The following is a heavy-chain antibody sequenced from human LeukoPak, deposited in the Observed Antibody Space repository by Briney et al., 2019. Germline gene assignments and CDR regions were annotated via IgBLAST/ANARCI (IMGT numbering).Heavy chain of an antibody. V-gene: IGHV4-39*01. CDR1: GGSISSSSYY. Sequence: SETLSLTCTVSGGSISSSSYYWGWIRQPPGKGLEWIANIYYRGGPYLNPHLKSRVTISIDTSKNQFSLQRSSVTVADPAVYYCARCRPPGPIDYWGQGTLVTVPS. J-gene: IGHJ4*02. CDR2: IYYRGGP. CDR3: ARCRPPGPIDY.